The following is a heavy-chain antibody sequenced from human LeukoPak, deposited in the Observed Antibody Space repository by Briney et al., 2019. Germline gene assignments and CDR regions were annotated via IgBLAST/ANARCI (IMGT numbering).Heavy chain of an antibody. J-gene: IGHJ4*02. CDR1: GGSFSGYY. CDR2: INHSGST. V-gene: IGHV4-34*01. CDR3: ARVVGVRAETFDH. D-gene: IGHD2-8*01. Sequence: PSETLSLTCAVYGGSFSGYYWSWIRQPPGKGLEWIGEINHSGSTNYNPSLKSRVTISVDTSKNQFSLKLSSVTAADTAVYYVARVVGVRAETFDHWGEGTLVTVSS.